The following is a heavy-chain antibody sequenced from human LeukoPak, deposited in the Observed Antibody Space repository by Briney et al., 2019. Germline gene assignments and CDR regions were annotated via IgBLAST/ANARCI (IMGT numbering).Heavy chain of an antibody. D-gene: IGHD1-26*01. CDR2: IKTKTYGGTT. J-gene: IGHJ4*02. CDR3: SRGVIVGAAYFDY. V-gene: IGHV3-49*04. CDR1: GFTFSSYS. Sequence: SGGSLRLSCAASGFTFSSYSMNWVRQAPGKGPEWISFIKTKTYGGTTEYAASVKGRFTISRDDSTGIAYLQMDSLKPEDTAVYYCSRGVIVGAAYFDYWGQGTLVTVSS.